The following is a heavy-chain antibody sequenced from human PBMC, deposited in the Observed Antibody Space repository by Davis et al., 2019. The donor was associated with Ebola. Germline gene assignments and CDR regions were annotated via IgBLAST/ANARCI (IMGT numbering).Heavy chain of an antibody. CDR1: GYTFTSYG. D-gene: IGHD3-22*01. CDR3: VRGRTTGYYDSSGYYR. CDR2: ISAYNGNT. V-gene: IGHV1-18*01. J-gene: IGHJ3*01. Sequence: ASVKVSCKASGYTFTSYGISWVRQAPGQGLEWMGWISAYNGNTNYAQKLQGRVTMTTDTSTSTAYMELSSLRSEDTAVYYCVRGRTTGYYDSSGYYRWGQGTMVTVSS.